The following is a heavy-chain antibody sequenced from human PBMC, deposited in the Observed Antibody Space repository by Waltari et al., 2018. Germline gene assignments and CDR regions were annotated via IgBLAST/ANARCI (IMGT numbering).Heavy chain of an antibody. CDR1: GFRVPQHA. V-gene: IGHV3-23*04. CDR2: IIGAGENS. D-gene: IGHD2-2*01. J-gene: IGHJ1*01. Sequence: EVQLVESGGGLVQPGGSLKPSRGVSGFRVPQHALRWVRQAPGKGLEWVSGIIGAGENSYYADSVKGRFTISRDNSKNILFLQMNSLRAEDTAVYYCAKDQGYAGKDGDLRHWGQGSLVSVSS. CDR3: AKDQGYAGKDGDLRH.